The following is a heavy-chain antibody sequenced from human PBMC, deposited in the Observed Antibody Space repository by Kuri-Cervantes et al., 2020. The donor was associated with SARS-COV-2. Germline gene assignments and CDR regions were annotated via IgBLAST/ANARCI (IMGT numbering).Heavy chain of an antibody. D-gene: IGHD2/OR15-2a*01. V-gene: IGHV1-69*04. CDR1: GGTFSGFV. CDR3: ARAPRGIVQSFYDFLDV. J-gene: IGHJ6*04. Sequence: SVKVSCKASGGTFSGFVLSGVRQAPGQGLEWMGRIIPILNTPQYAQNFQGRVTITADKSSRTAYMEVHSLRPEDTAVYYCARAPRGIVQSFYDFLDVWGTGTTVTVSS. CDR2: IIPILNTP.